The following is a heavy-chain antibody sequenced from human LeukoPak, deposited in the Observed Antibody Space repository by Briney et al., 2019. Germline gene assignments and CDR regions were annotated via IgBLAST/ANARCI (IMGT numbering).Heavy chain of an antibody. CDR2: INHSGST. CDR1: GGSFSGYY. CDR3: AGTDIVVVPAARTYYYYYYMDV. Sequence: PSETLSLACAVYGGSFSGYYWSWIRQPPGKGLEWIGEINHSGSTNYNPSLKSRVTISVDTSKNQFSLKLSSVTAADTAVYYCAGTDIVVVPAARTYYYYYYMDVWGKGTTVTISS. V-gene: IGHV4-34*01. D-gene: IGHD2-2*01. J-gene: IGHJ6*03.